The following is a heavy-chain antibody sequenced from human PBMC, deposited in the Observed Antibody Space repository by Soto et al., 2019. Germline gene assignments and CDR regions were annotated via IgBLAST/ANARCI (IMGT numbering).Heavy chain of an antibody. V-gene: IGHV4-39*07. Sequence: SETLSLTCTVSGGSISSSSYYWGWIRQPPGKGLECIGSINHSGSTNYNPSLKSRVTISVDTSKNQFSLKLSSVTAADTAVYYCARGILKLDTYYYDSSGYNFPGYWGQGTLVTVSS. CDR1: GGSISSSSYY. CDR3: ARGILKLDTYYYDSSGYNFPGY. D-gene: IGHD3-22*01. J-gene: IGHJ4*02. CDR2: INHSGST.